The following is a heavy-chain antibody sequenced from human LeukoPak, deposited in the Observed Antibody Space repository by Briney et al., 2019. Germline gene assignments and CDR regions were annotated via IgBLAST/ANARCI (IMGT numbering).Heavy chain of an antibody. CDR3: ARGYYYDSSGLDY. CDR1: GGSFSGYY. V-gene: IGHV4-34*01. D-gene: IGHD3-22*01. CDR2: INHSGRT. J-gene: IGHJ4*02. Sequence: SETLSLTCAVYGGSFSGYYWSWIRQPPGKGLEWIGEINHSGRTNYNPSLKSRVTISVDTSKNQFSLKLSSVTAADTAVYYCARGYYYDSSGLDYWGQGTLVTVSS.